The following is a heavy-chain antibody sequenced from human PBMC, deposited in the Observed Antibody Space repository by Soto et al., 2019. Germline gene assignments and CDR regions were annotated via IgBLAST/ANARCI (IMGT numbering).Heavy chain of an antibody. CDR2: IWHDGTNK. D-gene: IGHD6-13*01. J-gene: IGHJ5*02. CDR1: GFTFSSYG. CDR3: ATTIAA. Sequence: QVQLVESGGGVVQPGRFLRLSCAASGFTFSSYGMHWVRQAPGKGLEWVAVIWHDGTNKYYADSVKGRFTISRDNSKNTLYLQMNSLRAEDTAVYYCATTIAAWGQGTLVTVSS. V-gene: IGHV3-33*01.